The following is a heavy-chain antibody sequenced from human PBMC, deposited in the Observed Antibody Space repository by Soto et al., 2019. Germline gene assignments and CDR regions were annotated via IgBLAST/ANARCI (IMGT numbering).Heavy chain of an antibody. CDR1: GFTFSDHY. J-gene: IGHJ4*02. Sequence: EVQLVESGGGLVQPGGSLRLSCVASGFTFSDHYIDWVRQAPGKGLEWVGRKRNKANSYTTDYAASVKGRFTVSRDDSQNSVYLQMNSLKXEXTXVXXXVXXXXXXXXLDYWGQGTLVTVSS. CDR2: KRNKANSYTT. V-gene: IGHV3-72*01. CDR3: VXXXXXXXXLDY.